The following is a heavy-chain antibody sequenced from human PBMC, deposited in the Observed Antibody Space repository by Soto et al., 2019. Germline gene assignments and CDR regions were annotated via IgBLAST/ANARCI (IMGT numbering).Heavy chain of an antibody. CDR3: ATRYRYVHF. CDR1: CYSFTGYY. D-gene: IGHD5-18*01. Sequence: SVEVSFRSACYSFTGYYIDWVRQAPGQGLEWMGWINPNSGDTNYAQKFQGRVTMTRDTSFSTAYMEPSSLRSDDTAVYYCATRYRYVHFWGQGTLVTVSS. CDR2: INPNSGDT. J-gene: IGHJ4*02. V-gene: IGHV1-2*02.